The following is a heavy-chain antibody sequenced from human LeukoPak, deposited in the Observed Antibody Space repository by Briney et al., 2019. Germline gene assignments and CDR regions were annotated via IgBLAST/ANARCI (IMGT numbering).Heavy chain of an antibody. Sequence: PSETLSLTCAVYGGSFSGYYWSWIRQPPGKGLEWIGEINHSGSTNYNPSLKSRVTISVDTSKNQFSLKLSSVTAADTAVYYCARSHTYYDFWSGYPTGYYYYGMDVWGQGTTVTVSS. V-gene: IGHV4-34*01. J-gene: IGHJ6*02. CDR3: ARSHTYYDFWSGYPTGYYYYGMDV. CDR1: GGSFSGYY. D-gene: IGHD3-3*01. CDR2: INHSGST.